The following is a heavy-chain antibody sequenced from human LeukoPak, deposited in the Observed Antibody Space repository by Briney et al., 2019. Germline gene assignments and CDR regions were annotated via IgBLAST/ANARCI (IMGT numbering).Heavy chain of an antibody. Sequence: ASVKVSCKASGYTFTAYYMHWVRQAPGQGLEWMGRINPNSGGTNYAQKFQDRVTMTRDTSITTAYIELSGLTSDDTAVYYCARVGPPDASGMDVWGRGTMVTVSS. V-gene: IGHV1-2*06. CDR2: INPNSGGT. J-gene: IGHJ6*02. CDR3: ARVGPPDASGMDV. D-gene: IGHD2-2*01. CDR1: GYTFTAYY.